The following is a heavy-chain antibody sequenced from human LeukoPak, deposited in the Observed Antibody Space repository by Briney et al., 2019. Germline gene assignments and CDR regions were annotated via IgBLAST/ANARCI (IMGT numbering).Heavy chain of an antibody. CDR1: GFTVSSNY. CDR2: IYSGGST. D-gene: IGHD3-10*01. J-gene: IGHJ6*02. V-gene: IGHV3-53*01. CDR3: ARDRGVVGSNYYYYGMDV. Sequence: GGSLRLSCAASGFTVSSNYMSWVRQAPGKGLEWVSVIYSGGSTYYADSVKGRFTISRDNSKNTLYLQMNSLRAEDTAVYYCARDRGVVGSNYYYYGMDVWGQGTTVTVSS.